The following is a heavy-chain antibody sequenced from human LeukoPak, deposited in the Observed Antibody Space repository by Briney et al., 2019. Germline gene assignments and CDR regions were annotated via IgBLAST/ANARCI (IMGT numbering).Heavy chain of an antibody. CDR1: GGSISSGGYY. V-gene: IGHV4-31*11. CDR2: IYYSGST. CDR3: ASQDGSSGYYPFDY. D-gene: IGHD3-22*01. Sequence: SGTLSLTCAVSGGSISSGGYYWSWIRQHPGKGLEWIGYIYYSGSTYYNPSLKSRVTISVDTSKNQFSLKLSSVTAADTAVYYCASQDGSSGYYPFDYWGQGTLVTVSS. J-gene: IGHJ4*02.